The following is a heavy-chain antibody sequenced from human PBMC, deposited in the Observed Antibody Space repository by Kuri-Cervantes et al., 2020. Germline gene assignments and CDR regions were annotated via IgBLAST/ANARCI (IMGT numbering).Heavy chain of an antibody. CDR1: GFTFSSYS. V-gene: IGHV3-21*01. Sequence: GGSLRLSCAASGFTFSSYSMNWAPQAPGKGLEWVSSISSSSSYIYYADSVKGRFTISRDNAKNSLYLQMNSLRAEDTAVYYCARAWPGYGWLQNCPDYWGQGTLVTVSS. J-gene: IGHJ4*02. CDR2: ISSSSSYI. D-gene: IGHD5-24*01. CDR3: ARAWPGYGWLQNCPDY.